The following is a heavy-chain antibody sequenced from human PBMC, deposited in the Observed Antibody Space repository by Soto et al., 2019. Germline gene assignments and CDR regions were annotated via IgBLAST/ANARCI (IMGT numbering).Heavy chain of an antibody. CDR2: IIPIFGTA. CDR1: GGTFSSYA. J-gene: IGHJ3*02. D-gene: IGHD3-22*01. CDR3: ARPKVDDSSYAFDI. Sequence: GASVKVSCKASGGTFSSYAISWVRQAPGQGLEWMGGIIPIFGTANYAQKFQGRVTITADESTSTAYMELSSLRSEDTAVYYCARPKVDDSSYAFDIWGQGTMVTVSS. V-gene: IGHV1-69*13.